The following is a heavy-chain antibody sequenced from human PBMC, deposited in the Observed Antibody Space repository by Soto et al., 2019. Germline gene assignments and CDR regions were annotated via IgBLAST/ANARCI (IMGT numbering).Heavy chain of an antibody. D-gene: IGHD5-12*01. V-gene: IGHV1-69*13. Sequence: GASVKVSCKASGGTFSSYAISWVRQAPGQGLEWMGGIIPVFGAQNYAQRFQGRVTFIADESTTTVYMELNRLRSDDTAVYYCARDKVGNSPPNHYYYGMDVWGQGTAVTVSS. CDR3: ARDKVGNSPPNHYYYGMDV. CDR1: GGTFSSYA. J-gene: IGHJ6*02. CDR2: IIPVFGAQ.